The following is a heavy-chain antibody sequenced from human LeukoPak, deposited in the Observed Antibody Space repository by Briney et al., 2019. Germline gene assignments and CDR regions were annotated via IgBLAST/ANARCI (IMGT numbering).Heavy chain of an antibody. CDR3: ARFITIFGVVTSDAFDI. CDR2: INPTNGGT. J-gene: IGHJ3*02. D-gene: IGHD3-3*01. V-gene: IGHV1-2*02. CDR1: GYTFTAYF. Sequence: ASVKVSCKASGYTFTAYFIHWVRQAPGHGLEYMGWINPTNGGTNFAHKFLGRVTMTRDTSISTAYMDLSRLRADDSAVYYCARFITIFGVVTSDAFDIWGQGTMVTVSS.